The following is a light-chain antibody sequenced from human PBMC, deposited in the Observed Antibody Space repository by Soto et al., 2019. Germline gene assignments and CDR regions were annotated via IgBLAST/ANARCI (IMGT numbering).Light chain of an antibody. V-gene: IGKV3-20*01. CDR2: ATS. J-gene: IGKJ1*01. Sequence: EIVLTQSPGTLSLSPGERATLSCRASQSISTSYFAWFQQKPGQAPRLLIYATSSRATGIPDRFSCSGSGTDFTLTISRLEPEDFAVYYCQHYGSSPRTFGQGTTVEIK. CDR3: QHYGSSPRT. CDR1: QSISTSY.